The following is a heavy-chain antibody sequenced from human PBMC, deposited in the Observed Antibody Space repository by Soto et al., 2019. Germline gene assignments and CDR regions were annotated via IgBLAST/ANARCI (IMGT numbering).Heavy chain of an antibody. J-gene: IGHJ6*02. V-gene: IGHV1-18*01. CDR2: ISAYNGNT. D-gene: IGHD6-13*01. CDR1: GYTFTSYV. CDR3: ASYREQLVLYGMDV. Sequence: QVRLVQSGAEVKKPGASVKVSCKASGYTFTSYVISWVRQAPGQGLEWMGWISAYNGNTNYAQKLQGRVTMTTDTSTSPAYMELRSLRSDETAVYYCASYREQLVLYGMDVWGQGTTVTVSS.